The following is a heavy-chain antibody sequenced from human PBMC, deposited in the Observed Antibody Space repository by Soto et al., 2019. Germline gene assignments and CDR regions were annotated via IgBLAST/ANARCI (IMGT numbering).Heavy chain of an antibody. CDR3: AREYIVVVPAAIYYYYGMDV. CDR2: IWYDGSNK. Sequence: QVQLVESGGGVVQPGRSLRLSCAASGFTFSSYGMHWVRQAPGKGLEWVAVIWYDGSNKYYADSVKGRFTISRDNSKNTLYLQMNSLRAEDTAVYYWAREYIVVVPAAIYYYYGMDVWGQGTTVTVSS. CDR1: GFTFSSYG. J-gene: IGHJ6*02. V-gene: IGHV3-33*01. D-gene: IGHD2-2*01.